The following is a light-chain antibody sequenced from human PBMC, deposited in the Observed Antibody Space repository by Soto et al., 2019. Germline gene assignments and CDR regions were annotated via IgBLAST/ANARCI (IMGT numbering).Light chain of an antibody. Sequence: EIVLKQSPGTLSLSPGEGATLSCRTSQSLSSRSLAWYQQKPGQAPRLLIYGASSRATGIPDRFSGSGSGRDFTLTISGLESEDFAVYYCQQYDSSPLTFGGGTKVEIK. CDR3: QQYDSSPLT. J-gene: IGKJ4*01. CDR1: QSLSSRS. CDR2: GAS. V-gene: IGKV3-20*01.